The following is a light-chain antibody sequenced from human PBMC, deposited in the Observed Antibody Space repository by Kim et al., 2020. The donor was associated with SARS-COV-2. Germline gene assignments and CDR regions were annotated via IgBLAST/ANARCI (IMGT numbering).Light chain of an antibody. CDR3: PKCKSHPYT. V-gene: IGKV1-5*03. J-gene: IGKJ2*01. Sequence: DIQVTQSPSTLSASVGDRVTITCRASQSISTWLAWYQQKPGKPPKLLIYKASTSESGVPSRFSGSGSGTEFTLTISSLQPDDFATYYCPKCKSHPYTFGQGTKLEI. CDR1: QSISTW. CDR2: KAS.